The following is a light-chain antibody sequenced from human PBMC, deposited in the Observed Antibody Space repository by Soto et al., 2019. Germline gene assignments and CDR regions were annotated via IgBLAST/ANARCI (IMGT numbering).Light chain of an antibody. V-gene: IGKV1-39*01. Sequence: DIQMKQTPSSLSASVGDRDTITCRASQSISTYLHWYQQKPGKAPNLLIYAASTLQSGVPSRFSGSGSGTDFTLTICSLQPEDFATYFCQHGYSTPLTFGGGTKVDIK. J-gene: IGKJ4*01. CDR2: AAS. CDR1: QSISTY. CDR3: QHGYSTPLT.